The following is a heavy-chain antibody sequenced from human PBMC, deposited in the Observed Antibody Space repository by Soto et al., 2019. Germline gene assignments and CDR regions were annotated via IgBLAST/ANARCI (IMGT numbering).Heavy chain of an antibody. V-gene: IGHV4-59*01. D-gene: IGHD6-6*01. CDR2: IYYSGST. CDR3: ARVGVYKQLGHFDY. J-gene: IGHJ4*02. Sequence: SETLSLTCTVSGGSISSYYWSWIRQPPGKGLEWIGYIYYSGSTNYNPSLKSRATISVDTSKNQFSLKLSSVTAADTAVYYCARVGVYKQLGHFDYWGQGTLVTVSS. CDR1: GGSISSYY.